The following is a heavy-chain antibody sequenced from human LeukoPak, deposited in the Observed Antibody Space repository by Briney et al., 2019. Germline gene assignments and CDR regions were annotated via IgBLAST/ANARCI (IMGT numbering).Heavy chain of an antibody. CDR3: ASTSGSYDY. V-gene: IGHV4-39*01. CDR1: GGSISSSSYY. D-gene: IGHD1-26*01. J-gene: IGHJ4*02. CDR2: IYYSGST. Sequence: SETLSLTCTVSGGSISSSSYYWGWIRQPPGKGLEWIGSIYYSGSTYYNPSLKSRVTISLDTSKNQFSLKLSSVTASDTAVYYSASTSGSYDYWGQGTLVTVSS.